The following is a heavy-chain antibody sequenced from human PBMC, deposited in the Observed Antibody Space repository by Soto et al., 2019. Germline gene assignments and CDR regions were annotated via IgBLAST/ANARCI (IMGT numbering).Heavy chain of an antibody. CDR2: ISDNGSNK. V-gene: IGHV3-23*01. D-gene: IGHD4-17*01. CDR3: ARLYGNYVTYFDY. Sequence: GSLRLSCAASGFTFSSYAMSWVRQAPGKGLEWVSAISDNGSNKYYADSVKGRFTISRDNSKSTLYLQLNNLGAEDTAVYYCARLYGNYVTYFDYWGHGTLVTVSS. J-gene: IGHJ4*01. CDR1: GFTFSSYA.